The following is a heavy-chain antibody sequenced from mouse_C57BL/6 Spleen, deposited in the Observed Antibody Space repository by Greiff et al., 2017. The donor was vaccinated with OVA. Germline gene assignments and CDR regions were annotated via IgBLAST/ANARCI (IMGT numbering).Heavy chain of an antibody. CDR3: ARGKAYGYDEGPSYYYAMDY. CDR2: INPNNGGT. Sequence: EVQLQQSGPELVKPGASVKISCKASGYTFTDYYMNWVKQSHGKSLEWIGDINPNNGGTSYNQKFKGKATLTVDKSSSTAYMELRSLTSEDSAVYYCARGKAYGYDEGPSYYYAMDYWGQGTSVTVSS. D-gene: IGHD2-2*01. J-gene: IGHJ4*01. CDR1: GYTFTDYY. V-gene: IGHV1-26*01.